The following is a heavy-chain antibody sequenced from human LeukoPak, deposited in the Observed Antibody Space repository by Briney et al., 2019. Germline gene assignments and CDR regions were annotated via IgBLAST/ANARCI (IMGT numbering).Heavy chain of an antibody. CDR3: VRKSATRRTSEFDY. Sequence: ASVKVSCKTSGYTFTGYYIHWVRQAPGQGLEWMGWITPNSGGTKYARRFQGRVTMTRDTSISTAYMDLSSLGSDDTAVFYCVRKSATRRTSEFDYWGQGTPVTVSS. J-gene: IGHJ4*02. CDR1: GYTFTGYY. D-gene: IGHD2-15*01. V-gene: IGHV1-2*02. CDR2: ITPNSGGT.